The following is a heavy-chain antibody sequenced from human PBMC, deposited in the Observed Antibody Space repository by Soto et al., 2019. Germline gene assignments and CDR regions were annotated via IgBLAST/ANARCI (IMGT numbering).Heavy chain of an antibody. D-gene: IGHD5-18*01. CDR3: PGALEIRGRAYSYTLYMDV. J-gene: IGHJ6*02. Sequence: GASVKVSCKAPGGTFSSYAISWGRQAPGQGPEWMGGIIPIFGTANYAQKFQGRVTITADESTSTAYMELSSLRSEDTPVYDCPGALEIRGRAYSYTLYMDVWGQRTTVPVSS. CDR1: GGTFSSYA. CDR2: IIPIFGTA. V-gene: IGHV1-69*13.